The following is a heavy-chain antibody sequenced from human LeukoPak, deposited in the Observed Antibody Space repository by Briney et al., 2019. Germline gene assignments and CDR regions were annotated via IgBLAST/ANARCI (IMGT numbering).Heavy chain of an antibody. Sequence: PGGSRRLSCAASGFTFSGYAMSWVRQAPGKGLEWVSAISGSGGSTYYADSVKGRFTISRGNSKNTLYLQMNSLRAEDTAVYYCPKVPHQYLIAAAQYYYYGMDVWGQGTTVTVSS. J-gene: IGHJ6*02. D-gene: IGHD6-13*01. CDR2: ISGSGGST. CDR1: GFTFSGYA. V-gene: IGHV3-23*01. CDR3: PKVPHQYLIAAAQYYYYGMDV.